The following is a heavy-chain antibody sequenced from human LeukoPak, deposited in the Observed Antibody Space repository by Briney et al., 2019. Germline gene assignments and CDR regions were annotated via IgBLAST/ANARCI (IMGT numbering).Heavy chain of an antibody. Sequence: GASVKVSCKASGYTFTGYYMHWVRQAPGQGLEWMGWINPNSGGTNYAQKFQGRVTMTRDTSISTAYMELSRLRSDDTAVYYCARVAVAARPRRTYYFDYWGQGTLVTVSS. D-gene: IGHD6-6*01. J-gene: IGHJ4*02. CDR3: ARVAVAARPRRTYYFDY. CDR2: INPNSGGT. V-gene: IGHV1-2*02. CDR1: GYTFTGYY.